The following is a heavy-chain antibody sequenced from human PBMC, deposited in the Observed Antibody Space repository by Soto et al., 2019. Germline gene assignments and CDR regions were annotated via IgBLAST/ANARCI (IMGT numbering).Heavy chain of an antibody. D-gene: IGHD3-10*01. CDR3: ARVRSTMADEVYEAGYYYYGMDV. V-gene: IGHV4-59*01. CDR1: GGSISSYY. Sequence: SETLSLTCTVSGGSISSYYWSWIRQPPGKGLEWIGYIYYSGSTNYNPSLKSRVTISVDTSKNQFSLKLSSVTAADTAVYYCARVRSTMADEVYEAGYYYYGMDVWGQGTTVTVSS. J-gene: IGHJ6*02. CDR2: IYYSGST.